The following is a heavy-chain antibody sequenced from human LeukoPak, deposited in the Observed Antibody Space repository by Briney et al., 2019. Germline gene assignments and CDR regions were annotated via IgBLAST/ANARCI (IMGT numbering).Heavy chain of an antibody. V-gene: IGHV3-48*01. J-gene: IGHJ4*02. CDR2: ISLSSSSI. Sequence: GGSLRLSCAASGFTFSHYGMHWVRQAPGKGLEWVSYISLSSSSIYYADSLKGRFTISRDNAKNSLYLQMNSLRVEDTAVYYCAKLAKYFYGSETYYFFEHWGQGTPVTASS. CDR3: AKLAKYFYGSETYYFFEH. D-gene: IGHD3-10*01. CDR1: GFTFSHYG.